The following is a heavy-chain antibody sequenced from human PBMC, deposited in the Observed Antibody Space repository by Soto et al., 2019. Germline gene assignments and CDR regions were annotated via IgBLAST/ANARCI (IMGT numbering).Heavy chain of an antibody. CDR3: ARGLSMGQLPYHLRH. Sequence: PSETLSLTCTVSGDSVSNGNFYWSWIRQPPGKGLEWIGYAHDSGVTNYNPSLKSRVTIAVDTSRNQFSLKLNSVTAADTAVYYCARGLSMGQLPYHLRHWGQGTLVTVST. CDR1: GDSVSNGNFY. V-gene: IGHV4-61*01. D-gene: IGHD3-16*01. J-gene: IGHJ4*02. CDR2: AHDSGVT.